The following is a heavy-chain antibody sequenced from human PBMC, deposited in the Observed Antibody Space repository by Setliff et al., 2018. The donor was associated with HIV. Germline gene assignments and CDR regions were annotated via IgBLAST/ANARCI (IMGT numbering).Heavy chain of an antibody. V-gene: IGHV1-18*01. CDR1: GYTFTNYG. CDR2: ISAYNGNT. Sequence: ASVKVSCKASGYTFTNYGISWVRQAPGQGLEWMGWISAYNGNTNYAQKLQDRVTMTTDTSTSTAYMELRSLRSDDTAVYYCARILVGVDDAFDIRGQGTMVTVSS. D-gene: IGHD1-26*01. CDR3: ARILVGVDDAFDI. J-gene: IGHJ3*02.